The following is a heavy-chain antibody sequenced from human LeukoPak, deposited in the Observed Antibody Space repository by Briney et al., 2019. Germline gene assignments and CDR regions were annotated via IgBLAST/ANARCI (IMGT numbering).Heavy chain of an antibody. J-gene: IGHJ4*02. Sequence: SETLSLTCTVSGGSISSYYWSGIRQPPGKGLEWIGYIYYSGSTNYNPSLKSRVTISVDTSKNQFSLKLSSVTAADTAVYYCARKPDYYDSSGYPGGFDYWGQGTLVTVSS. CDR2: IYYSGST. CDR3: ARKPDYYDSSGYPGGFDY. D-gene: IGHD3-22*01. CDR1: GGSISSYY. V-gene: IGHV4-59*01.